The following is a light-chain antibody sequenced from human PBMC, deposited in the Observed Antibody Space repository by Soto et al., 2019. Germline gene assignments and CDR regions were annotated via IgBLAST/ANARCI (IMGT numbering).Light chain of an antibody. J-gene: IGKJ1*01. CDR1: QSVSSSD. V-gene: IGKV3-20*01. CDR3: QQYGGSGKS. CDR2: DTS. Sequence: TQSPSSLSASVGDRATLSFRVSQSVSSSDLAWYQQKPGRAPRLLIYDTSTRATGIPDRFSGSGSGTDFTLTINRLEPEDCAVYFCQQYGGSGKSFGQGTKVDI.